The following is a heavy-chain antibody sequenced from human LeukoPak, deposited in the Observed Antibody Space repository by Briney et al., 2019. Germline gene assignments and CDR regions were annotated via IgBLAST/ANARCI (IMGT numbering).Heavy chain of an antibody. D-gene: IGHD4-17*01. CDR3: AREMYGDYGYYYYYGMDV. V-gene: IGHV3-33*01. Sequence: GGSLRLSRAASGFTFSTYVMHWVRQAPGKGLEWVAVIWYDGSNKYYADSVKGRFTISRDNSKNTLYLQMNSLRAEDTAVYYCAREMYGDYGYYYYYGMDVWGQGTTVTVSS. CDR1: GFTFSTYV. CDR2: IWYDGSNK. J-gene: IGHJ6*02.